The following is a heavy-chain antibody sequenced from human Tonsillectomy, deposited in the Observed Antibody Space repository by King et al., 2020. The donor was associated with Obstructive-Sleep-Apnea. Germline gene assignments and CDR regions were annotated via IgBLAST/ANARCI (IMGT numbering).Heavy chain of an antibody. Sequence: VQLVESGGGLVQPGGSLKLSCAVSGFTVSSNYMNWVRQAPGKGPEWVSVFYIDGSTYYADSVKGRFTISRGNSANALYLQMPSLRAEDTAVYYCARGSGYSYGFFDFWGQGTLVTVSS. CDR3: ARGSGYSYGFFDF. CDR1: GFTVSSNY. D-gene: IGHD5-18*01. J-gene: IGHJ4*02. CDR2: FYIDGST. V-gene: IGHV3-66*01.